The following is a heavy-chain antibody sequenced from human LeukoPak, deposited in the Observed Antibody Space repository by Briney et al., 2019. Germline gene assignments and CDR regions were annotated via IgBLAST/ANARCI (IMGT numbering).Heavy chain of an antibody. CDR3: AKIHSYGHGYFDY. J-gene: IGHJ4*02. D-gene: IGHD3-16*01. V-gene: IGHV3-30*02. CDR1: GFSFSSYG. Sequence: GGSLRLSCAASGFSFSSYGMHWVRQAPGKGLEWVAYIGYGGVYKDYAASVKGRFTISRDNPENTVYLEMNSLRPEDTAVYYCAKIHSYGHGYFDYWGQGTLVTVSS. CDR2: IGYGGVYK.